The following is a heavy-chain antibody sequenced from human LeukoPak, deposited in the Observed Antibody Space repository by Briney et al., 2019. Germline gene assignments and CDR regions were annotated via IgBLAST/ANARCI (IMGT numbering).Heavy chain of an antibody. Sequence: GGSLRLSCAASGFTFSSYSMNWVRQAPGKGLEWVANIKQDGSEIYYVDSVKGRFIISRDNAKNSLYLQMNSLRAEDTAVYYCASQQQFLPGIRYWGQGTLVTVSS. V-gene: IGHV3-7*01. J-gene: IGHJ4*02. CDR1: GFTFSSYS. CDR3: ASQQQFLPGIRY. CDR2: IKQDGSEI. D-gene: IGHD6-13*01.